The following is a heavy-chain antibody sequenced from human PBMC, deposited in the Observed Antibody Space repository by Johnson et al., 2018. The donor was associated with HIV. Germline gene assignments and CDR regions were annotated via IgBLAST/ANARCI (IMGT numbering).Heavy chain of an antibody. CDR2: IQQDGSEK. J-gene: IGHJ3*02. V-gene: IGHV3-7*01. CDR3: ARDWGGYCSGGSCYGDAFDI. D-gene: IGHD2-15*01. CDR1: GFTFSGYW. Sequence: EVQLVESGGGLVQPGGSLRLSCAASGFTFSGYWMSWVRQAPGKGLEWVANIQQDGSEKYYVDSVKGRITISRDNAKNSLYLQMNSLRAEDTAVYYCARDWGGYCSGGSCYGDAFDIWGQGTRVTVSS.